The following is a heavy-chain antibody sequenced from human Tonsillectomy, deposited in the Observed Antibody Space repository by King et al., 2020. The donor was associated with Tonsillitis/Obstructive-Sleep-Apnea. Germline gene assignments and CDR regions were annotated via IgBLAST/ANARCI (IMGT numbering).Heavy chain of an antibody. Sequence: VQLQESGPGLVKPSETLSLTCTVSGGSISSYYWSWIRQPPGKGLEWIGYIYYSGSTNYNPSLKSRVTISVDTSKNQFSLTLSSVTAADTAVYYCAREVRYNSRPYYFDYWGQGTLVTVSS. CDR1: GGSISSYY. CDR2: IYYSGST. CDR3: AREVRYNSRPYYFDY. J-gene: IGHJ4*02. V-gene: IGHV4-59*01. D-gene: IGHD3-22*01.